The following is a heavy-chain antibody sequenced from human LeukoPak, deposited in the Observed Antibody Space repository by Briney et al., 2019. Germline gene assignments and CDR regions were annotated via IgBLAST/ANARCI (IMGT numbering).Heavy chain of an antibody. Sequence: PSETLSLTCTVSGGSISSYYWGWIRQPPGKGLEWIGYIYYSGGTNYNPSLKSRVTISVDTSKNQFSLKLSSVTAADTAVYYCARASDFWSGYYLDYWGQGTLVTVSS. D-gene: IGHD3-3*01. J-gene: IGHJ4*02. CDR2: IYYSGGT. V-gene: IGHV4-59*01. CDR3: ARASDFWSGYYLDY. CDR1: GGSISSYY.